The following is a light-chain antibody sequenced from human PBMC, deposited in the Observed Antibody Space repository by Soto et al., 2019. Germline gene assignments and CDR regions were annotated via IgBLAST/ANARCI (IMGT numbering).Light chain of an antibody. CDR2: DAS. Sequence: EIVLTQSPAILSVSPGERATLSCRASQSVTSNLAWYRQRPGQAPRLLIYDASNRAPGIPARFSGSGSGTDFTLTISSLEPDDFAVYYCQQRSSWPRITFGQGTRLEI. J-gene: IGKJ5*01. V-gene: IGKV3-11*01. CDR3: QQRSSWPRIT. CDR1: QSVTSN.